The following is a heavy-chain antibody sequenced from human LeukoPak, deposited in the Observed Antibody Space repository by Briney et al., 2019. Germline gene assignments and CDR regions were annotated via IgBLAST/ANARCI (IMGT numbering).Heavy chain of an antibody. CDR3: ARAVVPAAIGRWFDP. D-gene: IGHD2-2*01. CDR1: GFTFSSYA. J-gene: IGHJ5*02. Sequence: GRSLRLSCAASGFTFSSYAMHWVRQAPGKGLEWVAVISYDGSNKYYADSVKGRFTISRDNSKNTLYLQMNSLRAEDTAVYYCARAVVPAAIGRWFDPWGQGTLVIVSS. V-gene: IGHV3-30*04. CDR2: ISYDGSNK.